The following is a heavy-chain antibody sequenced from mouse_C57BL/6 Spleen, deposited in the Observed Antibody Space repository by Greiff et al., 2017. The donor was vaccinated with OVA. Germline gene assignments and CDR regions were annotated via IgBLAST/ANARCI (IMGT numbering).Heavy chain of an antibody. CDR2: IDPGSGST. V-gene: IGHV1-77*01. J-gene: IGHJ4*01. Sequence: QVQLQQSGAELVKPGASVKISCKASGYTFTDYYINWVKQRPGQGLEWIGKIDPGSGSTYYNEKFKGKATLTADKSSSTAYMQLSSLTSEDSAVYFCARAYYSYAMDYWGQGTSVTVSS. CDR3: ARAYYSYAMDY. D-gene: IGHD2-12*01. CDR1: GYTFTDYY.